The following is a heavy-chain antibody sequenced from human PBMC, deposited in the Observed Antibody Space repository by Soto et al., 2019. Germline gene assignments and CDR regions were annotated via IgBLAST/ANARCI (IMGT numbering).Heavy chain of an antibody. CDR1: GYTFTSYR. CDR3: ARDGYSGSSLDY. CDR2: ISAYNGNT. D-gene: IGHD1-26*01. V-gene: IGHV1-18*04. Sequence: ASVKVSCKSSGYTFTSYRISWVRRAPGQGLECMGWISAYNGNTNYAQKLQGRVTMTTDTSTSTAYMELRSLRSDDTAVYYCARDGYSGSSLDYWGQGTLVTVSS. J-gene: IGHJ4*02.